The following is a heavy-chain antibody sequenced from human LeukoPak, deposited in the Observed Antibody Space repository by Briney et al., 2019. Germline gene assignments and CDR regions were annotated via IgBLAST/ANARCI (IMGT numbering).Heavy chain of an antibody. Sequence: ASVKVSCKASGYTFTSYGISWVRQAPGQGLEWMGWISAYNGNTNYAQKLQGRVTMTTDTSTSTAYMELRSLRSDDTAVYYCARDRRNLVVVPAAIDYWGQGTLVTVSS. D-gene: IGHD2-2*02. V-gene: IGHV1-18*01. CDR3: ARDRRNLVVVPAAIDY. CDR1: GYTFTSYG. J-gene: IGHJ4*02. CDR2: ISAYNGNT.